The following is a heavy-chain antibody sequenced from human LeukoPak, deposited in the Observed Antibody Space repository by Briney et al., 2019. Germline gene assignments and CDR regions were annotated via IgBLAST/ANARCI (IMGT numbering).Heavy chain of an antibody. CDR1: GGSFSGYY. Sequence: SETLSLTCAVYGGSFSGYYWTWIRQPPGKGLEWIGEVNHSGNINYNPSLKSRLTISIDTSKNQLSLKLTSLTAADTAVYYCARGRRWWGQGSLVTVSS. D-gene: IGHD5-24*01. V-gene: IGHV4-34*01. CDR3: ARGRRW. CDR2: VNHSGNI. J-gene: IGHJ4*02.